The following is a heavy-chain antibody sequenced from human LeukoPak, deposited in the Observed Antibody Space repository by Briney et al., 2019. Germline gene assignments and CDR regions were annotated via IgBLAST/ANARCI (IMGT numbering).Heavy chain of an antibody. J-gene: IGHJ4*02. V-gene: IGHV1-69*01. Sequence: SVKGSCKGSGGTFSRSTINWVRQPPRQGLEWMGVIIPIFATPNSGQKFQGRVTITASDSTRTTYVELNNLRAEDTAIYYRARGDPDCSGGSCFFDYWGQGNLVSVSS. D-gene: IGHD2-15*01. CDR1: GGTFSRST. CDR2: IIPIFATP. CDR3: ARGDPDCSGGSCFFDY.